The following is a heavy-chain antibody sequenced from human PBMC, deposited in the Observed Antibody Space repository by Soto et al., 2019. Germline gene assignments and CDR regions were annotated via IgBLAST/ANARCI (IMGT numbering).Heavy chain of an antibody. Sequence: QVQLVESGGGVVQPGRSLRLSCAASGFTFSSYAMHWVRQAPGKGLEWVAVISYDGSNKYYADSVKGRFTISRDNSKNTLYLQMNSLRAEDTAVYYCARDPYYYYCGMAVWGQGTTVTVSS. CDR2: ISYDGSNK. J-gene: IGHJ6*02. CDR1: GFTFSSYA. CDR3: ARDPYYYYCGMAV. V-gene: IGHV3-30-3*01.